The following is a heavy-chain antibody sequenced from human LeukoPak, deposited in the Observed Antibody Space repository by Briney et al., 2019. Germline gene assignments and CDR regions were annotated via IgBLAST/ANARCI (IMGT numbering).Heavy chain of an antibody. CDR2: IYHSGST. D-gene: IGHD3-22*01. J-gene: IGHJ4*02. CDR3: ARSSDSSGYYEYYFDY. CDR1: GGSISSSSYY. V-gene: IGHV4-39*01. Sequence: PSETLSPTCTVSGGSISSSSYYWGWIRQPPGKGLEWIGSIYHSGSTYYNPSLKSRVTISVDTSKNQFSLKLSSVTAADTAVYYCARSSDSSGYYEYYFDYWGQGTLVTVSS.